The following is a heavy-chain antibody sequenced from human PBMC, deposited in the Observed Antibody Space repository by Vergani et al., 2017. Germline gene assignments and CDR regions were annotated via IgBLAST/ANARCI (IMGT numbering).Heavy chain of an antibody. CDR2: ISGSGGST. Sequence: EVQLLESGGGLVQPGGSLRLSCAASGFTFSSYAMSWVRQAPGKGLEWVSAISGSGGSTYYADSVKGRFTISRDNSKNTLYLQMNSLRAEDTAVYYCAKDGRSWFGELLNXFDPWGQGTLVTVSS. D-gene: IGHD3-10*01. CDR1: GFTFSSYA. CDR3: AKDGRSWFGELLNXFDP. J-gene: IGHJ5*02. V-gene: IGHV3-23*01.